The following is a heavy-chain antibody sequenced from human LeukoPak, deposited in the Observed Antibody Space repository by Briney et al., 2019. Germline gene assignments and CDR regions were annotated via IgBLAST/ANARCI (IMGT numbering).Heavy chain of an antibody. D-gene: IGHD3-22*01. CDR2: IYYSGST. Sequence: PSETLSLTCTVSGGSISSSSYYWGWIRQPPGKGLEWIGSIYYSGSTYYNPSLKSRATISVDTSKNQFSLKLSSVTAADTAVYYCARDPAYYYDSSGYYGLGYFDYWGQGTLVTVSS. J-gene: IGHJ4*02. CDR1: GGSISSSSYY. V-gene: IGHV4-39*07. CDR3: ARDPAYYYDSSGYYGLGYFDY.